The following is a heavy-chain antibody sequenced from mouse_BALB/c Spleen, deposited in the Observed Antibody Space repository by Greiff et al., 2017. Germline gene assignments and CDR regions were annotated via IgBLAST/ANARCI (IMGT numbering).Heavy chain of an antibody. J-gene: IGHJ4*01. D-gene: IGHD2-14*01. Sequence: VQLQQSGAELAKPGASVKMSCKASGYTFTSYWMHWVKQRPGQGLEWIGYINPSTGYTEYNQKFKDKATLTADKSSSTAYMQLSSLTSEDSAVYYCARSIGVRRGYYAMDYWGQGTSVTVSS. V-gene: IGHV1-7*01. CDR3: ARSIGVRRGYYAMDY. CDR1: GYTFTSYW. CDR2: INPSTGYT.